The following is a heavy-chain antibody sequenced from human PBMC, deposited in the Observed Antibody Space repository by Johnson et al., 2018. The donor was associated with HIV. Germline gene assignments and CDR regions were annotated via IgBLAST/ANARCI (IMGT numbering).Heavy chain of an antibody. D-gene: IGHD3-10*01. CDR2: ISYDGSKK. CDR1: GFTFSSYA. Sequence: QMQLVEYGGGVVQPGRSLRLSCAASGFTFSSYAMHWVRQAPGKGLEWVAVISYDGSKKYHADSVKGRFTISRDNSKNTLYLQMNTLRAEDTAVYYCVKVQDEWFRALGAFDIWGQGTMVTVSS. V-gene: IGHV3-30*18. J-gene: IGHJ3*02. CDR3: VKVQDEWFRALGAFDI.